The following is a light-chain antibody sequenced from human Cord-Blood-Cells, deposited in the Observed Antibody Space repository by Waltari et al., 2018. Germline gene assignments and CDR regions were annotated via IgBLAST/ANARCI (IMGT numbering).Light chain of an antibody. CDR1: QSFLYSPNNKNY. V-gene: IGKV4-1*01. J-gene: IGKJ1*01. Sequence: DNVMTQSPDSLALTLGERATIHCKSSQSFLYSPNNKNYLAWYQQKPGQPPKLLIYWASTRESGVPDRFSGSGSGTDFTLTISSLQAEDVAVYYCQQYYSTPWTFGQGTKVEIK. CDR3: QQYYSTPWT. CDR2: WAS.